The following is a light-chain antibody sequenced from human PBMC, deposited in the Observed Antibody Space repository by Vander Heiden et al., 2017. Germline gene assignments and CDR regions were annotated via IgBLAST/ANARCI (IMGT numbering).Light chain of an antibody. Sequence: QSAPTQPASVSGSPGQSITISCTGTTSDIGTYNLVSWYQQHPGKAPKLIIYEVRKRPSGVSTRFSGSKSANTASLTISGLQAEDEADYYCYSYTGGSSSLFGGGTKLTVL. CDR1: TSDIGTYNL. V-gene: IGLV2-23*02. CDR3: YSYTGGSSSL. J-gene: IGLJ3*02. CDR2: EVR.